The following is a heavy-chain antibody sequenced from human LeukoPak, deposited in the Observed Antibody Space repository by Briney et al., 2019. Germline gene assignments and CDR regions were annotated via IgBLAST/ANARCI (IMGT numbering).Heavy chain of an antibody. Sequence: GGSLRLSCAASGFTFSSYSMNWVRQAPGKGLEWVSSISSSSSYIYYADSVKGRFTISRDNAKNSLYLQMNSLRAEDTAVYYCAREEGAGCSGGSCYEDLYYFDYWGQGTLVTVSS. J-gene: IGHJ4*02. CDR3: AREEGAGCSGGSCYEDLYYFDY. V-gene: IGHV3-21*04. D-gene: IGHD2-15*01. CDR1: GFTFSSYS. CDR2: ISSSSSYI.